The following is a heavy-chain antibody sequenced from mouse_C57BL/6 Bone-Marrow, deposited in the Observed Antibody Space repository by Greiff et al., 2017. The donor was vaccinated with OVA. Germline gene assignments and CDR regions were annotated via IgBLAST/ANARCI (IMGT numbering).Heavy chain of an antibody. CDR1: GFTFSDYY. V-gene: IGHV5-12*01. CDR3: ARHGSSPFAY. CDR2: ISNGGGST. J-gene: IGHJ3*01. Sequence: DVQLVESGGGLVQPGGSLKLSCAASGFTFSDYYMYWVRQTPEKRLEWVAYISNGGGSTYYPDTVKGRFTISRDNAKNTLYLQMSRLKSEDTAMYYCARHGSSPFAYWGQGTLVTVSA. D-gene: IGHD1-1*01.